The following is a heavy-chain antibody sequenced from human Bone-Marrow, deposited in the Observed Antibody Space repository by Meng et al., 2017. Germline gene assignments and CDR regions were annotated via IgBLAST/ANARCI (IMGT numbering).Heavy chain of an antibody. CDR3: ARLRLGSGSYYNDWFDP. J-gene: IGHJ5*02. D-gene: IGHD3-10*01. V-gene: IGHV4-4*02. Sequence: QVQLQESGPGLWKPSGTLSLTCGVSGASVSSGYWWTWVRQPPGKGLEWIGEFHHSGTTNYNPSLRSRVTISVDTSKNQFSLRLTSVTAADTAVYYCARLRLGSGSYYNDWFDPWGQGTLVTVSS. CDR2: FHHSGTT. CDR1: GASVSSGYW.